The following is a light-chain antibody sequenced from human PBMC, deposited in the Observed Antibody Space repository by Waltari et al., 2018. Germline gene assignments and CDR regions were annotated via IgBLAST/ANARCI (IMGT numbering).Light chain of an antibody. V-gene: IGLV2-14*03. CDR3: SSYTSSSTNV. CDR2: DVS. J-gene: IGLJ6*01. CDR1: SSDVGGYKY. Sequence: QSALTQPASVSGSPGQSITISCTGTSSDVGGYKYVSWYQQHPGKAPKPMIYDVSNRPSGVSNRFSGSKSGNTASLTISGLQAEDEADYYCSSYTSSSTNVFGSGTKVTVL.